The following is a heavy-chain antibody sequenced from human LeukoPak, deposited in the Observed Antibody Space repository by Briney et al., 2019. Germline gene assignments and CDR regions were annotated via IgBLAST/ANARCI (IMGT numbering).Heavy chain of an antibody. D-gene: IGHD3-22*01. CDR1: GFSFDDFD. Sequence: GRSLRLSCEASGFSFDDFDMHWVRHAPGKGLEWVSRIGWNGRSIHYADSVKGRFTISRDNAKNSLYLQMNSLRAEDTAVYYCARGTSYFGSSGYYSSWFDPWGQGTLVTVSS. J-gene: IGHJ5*02. CDR3: ARGTSYFGSSGYYSSWFDP. V-gene: IGHV3-9*01. CDR2: IGWNGRSI.